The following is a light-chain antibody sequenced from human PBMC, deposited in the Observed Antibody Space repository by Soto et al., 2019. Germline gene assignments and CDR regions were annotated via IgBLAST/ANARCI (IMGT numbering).Light chain of an antibody. CDR3: QRYGTSLS. Sequence: EIVLTQCPGTLSLSPGDRATLSCRASQSVNSNYLAWYQQKPGQAPRLLIYGASNRATGIPDRFSGSGSGTVYTLTINRLEPEDFAVYYCQRYGTSLSFGGGTEVEIK. J-gene: IGKJ4*01. CDR1: QSVNSNY. V-gene: IGKV3-20*01. CDR2: GAS.